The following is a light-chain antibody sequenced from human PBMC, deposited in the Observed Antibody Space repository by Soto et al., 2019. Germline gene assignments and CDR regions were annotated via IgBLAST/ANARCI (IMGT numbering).Light chain of an antibody. J-gene: IGKJ5*01. Sequence: EIVLTQSPASLSVSPGERVTLSCRAGQGVTTNFAWYQQKSGQSPRLLIYDVSTRATGVPARFSGTGSETDFTLTISGLQSADSAVYFCQQYNNWPFSFGHGKPRENK. CDR2: DVS. CDR1: QGVTTN. CDR3: QQYNNWPFS. V-gene: IGKV3-15*01.